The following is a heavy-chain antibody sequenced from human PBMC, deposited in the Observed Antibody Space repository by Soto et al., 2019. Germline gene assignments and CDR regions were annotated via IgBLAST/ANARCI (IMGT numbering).Heavy chain of an antibody. V-gene: IGHV3-48*02. CDR2: ISSSSSTI. CDR1: GFTFSSYS. D-gene: IGHD6-13*01. J-gene: IGHJ6*02. CDR3: ARDYSSSWYDQNYYYYGMDV. Sequence: PGGSLRLSCAASGFTFSSYSMNWVRQAPGKGLEWVSYISSSSSTIYYADSVKGRFTISRDNAKNSLYLQMNSLRDEDTAVYYCARDYSSSWYDQNYYYYGMDVWGQGTTVTVSS.